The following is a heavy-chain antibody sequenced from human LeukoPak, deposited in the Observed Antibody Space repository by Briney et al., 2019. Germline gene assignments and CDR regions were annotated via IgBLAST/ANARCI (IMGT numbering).Heavy chain of an antibody. V-gene: IGHV1-18*04. J-gene: IGHJ4*02. CDR3: ASGIVGATG. CDR1: GYTFTGYY. CDR2: ISAYNGNT. D-gene: IGHD1-26*01. Sequence: ASVKVSCKASGYTFTGYYMHWVRLAPGQGLEWMGWISAYNGNTNYAQKLQGRVTMTTDTSTSTAYMELRSLRSDDTAVYYCASGIVGATGWGQGTLVTVSS.